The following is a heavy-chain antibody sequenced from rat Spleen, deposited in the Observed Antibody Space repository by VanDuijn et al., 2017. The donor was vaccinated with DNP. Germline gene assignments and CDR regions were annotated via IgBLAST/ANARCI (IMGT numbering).Heavy chain of an antibody. CDR1: GFTFSDHN. Sequence: EVQLVESGGGLVQPGRSLKLSCAASGFTFSDHNMAWVRQAPKKGLEWVATISYDGSSTYYRDSVKGRFIISRNNAKSTLYLQMASLRSDDTATYYCAGRPPPTRGPFDYWGQGIMVTVSS. J-gene: IGHJ2*01. CDR2: ISYDGSST. CDR3: AGRPPPTRGPFDY. D-gene: IGHD1-4*01. V-gene: IGHV5-7*01.